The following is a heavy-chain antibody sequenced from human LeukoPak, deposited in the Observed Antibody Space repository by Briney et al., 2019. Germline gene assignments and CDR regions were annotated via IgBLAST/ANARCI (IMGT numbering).Heavy chain of an antibody. CDR3: ARLDSGGYSDY. CDR1: GFTFSSYE. J-gene: IGHJ4*02. D-gene: IGHD1-26*01. CDR2: ISSNGSTI. V-gene: IGHV3-48*03. Sequence: PGGSLRLSCAASGFTFSSYEMNWVRQAPGKGLEWVSYISSNGSTIYYADSVKGRFTISRDNSKNTLYLQVNTLRAEDTAVYYCARLDSGGYSDYWGQGTLVTVSS.